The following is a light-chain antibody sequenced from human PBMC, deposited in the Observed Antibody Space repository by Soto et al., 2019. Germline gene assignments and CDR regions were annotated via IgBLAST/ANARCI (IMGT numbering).Light chain of an antibody. CDR1: SSNIGSNL. Sequence: QSVLTQPPSASGTPGQRVTISCSGSSSNIGSNLVYWYQQVPGTAPKLLIYRDSQRPSGVPDRFSGSKPGASASLAISGPRDDHEAYYFCAAGGDSMSGPSYVFGTGTKVTVL. J-gene: IGLJ1*01. V-gene: IGLV1-47*01. CDR3: AAGGDSMSGPSYV. CDR2: RDS.